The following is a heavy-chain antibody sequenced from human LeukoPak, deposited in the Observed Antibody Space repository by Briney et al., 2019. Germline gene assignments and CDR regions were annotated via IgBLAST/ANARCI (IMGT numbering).Heavy chain of an antibody. CDR2: ISGSGGRT. J-gene: IGHJ4*02. D-gene: IGHD6-13*01. Sequence: GGSLRLSCAASGFTFSSYIMNWVRQAPGKGLEWVSAISGSGGRTYYADSVKGRFTISRDNSKNTLYLQMNSLRAEDTAVYYCAKDSQQLVSSHFYWGQGTLVTVSS. CDR1: GFTFSSYI. V-gene: IGHV3-23*01. CDR3: AKDSQQLVSSHFY.